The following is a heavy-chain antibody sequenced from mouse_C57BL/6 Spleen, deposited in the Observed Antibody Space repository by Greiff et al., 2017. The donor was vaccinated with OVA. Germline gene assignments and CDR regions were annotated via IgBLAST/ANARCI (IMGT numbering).Heavy chain of an antibody. Sequence: QVQLQQSGPELVKPGASVKISCKASGYSFTSYDIHWVKQRPGQGLEWIGWIYPGSGNTKYNEKFKGKATLTADTSSSTAYMQLSSLTSEDSAVYYCARDDGYSYFDYWGQGTTLTVSS. CDR3: ARDDGYSYFDY. CDR2: IYPGSGNT. J-gene: IGHJ2*01. D-gene: IGHD2-3*01. V-gene: IGHV1-66*01. CDR1: GYSFTSYD.